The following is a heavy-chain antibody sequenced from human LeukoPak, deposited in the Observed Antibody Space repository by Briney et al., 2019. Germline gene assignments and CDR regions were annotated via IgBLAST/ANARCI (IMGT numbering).Heavy chain of an antibody. D-gene: IGHD1-26*01. CDR2: IWYDGSNK. Sequence: GRSLRLSCAASGFTFSSYGMHWVRQAPGKGLEWVAVIWYDGSNKYYADSVKGRFTISRDNSKNTLYLQMNSLRAEDTAVYYCATGVFDSGSYYNFDYWGQGTLVTVSS. CDR3: ATGVFDSGSYYNFDY. CDR1: GFTFSSYG. J-gene: IGHJ4*02. V-gene: IGHV3-33*08.